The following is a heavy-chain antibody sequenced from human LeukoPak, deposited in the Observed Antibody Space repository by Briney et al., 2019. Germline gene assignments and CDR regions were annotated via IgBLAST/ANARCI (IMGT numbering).Heavy chain of an antibody. CDR2: ISGYNGYT. CDR1: GYTFTNYG. Sequence: ASVKVSCKASGYTFTNYGVSWVRPAPGQGLEWMGWISGYNGYTNYAQKFQFRVAMTTDTSTSTAYMELRSLTSDDTAVYYCARDKAVTTELTQYFHHWGQGTLVTVSS. CDR3: ARDKAVTTELTQYFHH. J-gene: IGHJ1*01. D-gene: IGHD4-11*01. V-gene: IGHV1-18*01.